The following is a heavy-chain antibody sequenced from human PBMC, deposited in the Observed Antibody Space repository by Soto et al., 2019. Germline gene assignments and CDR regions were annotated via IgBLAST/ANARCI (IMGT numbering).Heavy chain of an antibody. Sequence: QVQLVQSGAEVKKPGSSVKVSCKASGGTFSSYAISWVRQAPGQGLEWMGGIIPIFGTANYAQKFQGRVTITAGESKSTVYMEVRSLRCEDTAVYFCARGARGYIVATITTWFDPWGQGTLVTVSS. CDR1: GGTFSSYA. J-gene: IGHJ5*02. D-gene: IGHD5-12*01. CDR3: ARGARGYIVATITTWFDP. CDR2: IIPIFGTA. V-gene: IGHV1-69*01.